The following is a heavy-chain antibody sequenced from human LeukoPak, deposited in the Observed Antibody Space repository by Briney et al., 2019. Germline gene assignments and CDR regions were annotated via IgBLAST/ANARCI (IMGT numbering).Heavy chain of an antibody. V-gene: IGHV3-33*01. CDR3: ARGREYCSSNSCRDAFDI. CDR2: IWYDGSNK. J-gene: IGHJ3*02. CDR1: GFTFSSYG. D-gene: IGHD2-2*01. Sequence: PGGSLRLSCTASGFTFSSYGMHWVRQAPGKGLEWVAVIWYDGSNKYYADSVKGRFTISRDNSKNTLYLQMNSLRAEDTAVYYCARGREYCSSNSCRDAFDIWGLGTMVTVSS.